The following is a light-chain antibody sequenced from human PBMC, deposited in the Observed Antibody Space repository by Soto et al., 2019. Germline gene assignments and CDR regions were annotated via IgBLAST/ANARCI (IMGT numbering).Light chain of an antibody. Sequence: QSVLTQPASVSGSPVQSITISCTGTSSDVGGYKYVSWYQQHPDKAPKLIIYDVTNRPSGISNRFSGSKSGNTASLTISGLQAEDEADYYCSSYTSSSSYAFGTGTKVTVL. V-gene: IGLV2-14*01. J-gene: IGLJ1*01. CDR1: SSDVGGYKY. CDR2: DVT. CDR3: SSYTSSSSYA.